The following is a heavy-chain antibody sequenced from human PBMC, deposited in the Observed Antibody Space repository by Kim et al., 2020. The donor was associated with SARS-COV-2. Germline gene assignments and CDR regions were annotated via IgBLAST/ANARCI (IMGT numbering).Heavy chain of an antibody. CDR3: ARGDYYDSVDY. Sequence: TTSNPPLTSRVTKSVNTSKNQFSLKLSSVTAADTAVYYCARGDYYDSVDYWGQGTLVTVSS. CDR2: T. D-gene: IGHD3-22*01. J-gene: IGHJ4*02. V-gene: IGHV4-59*09.